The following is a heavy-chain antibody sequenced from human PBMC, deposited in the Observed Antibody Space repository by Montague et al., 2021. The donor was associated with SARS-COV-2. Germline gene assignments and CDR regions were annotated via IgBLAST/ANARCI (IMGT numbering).Heavy chain of an antibody. CDR1: GGSITNDD. D-gene: IGHD3-16*01. CDR2: IFKNGDI. Sequence: SETLSLTCTVSGGSITNDDCSWIRQPPGKGLEWIVNIFKNGDIDYNPSLRSRVIISVDTSKSQFSVKVTSVTAAATAAYYCARYYERSFDVWGQGTTVTVSS. J-gene: IGHJ6*02. CDR3: ARYYERSFDV. V-gene: IGHV4-59*08.